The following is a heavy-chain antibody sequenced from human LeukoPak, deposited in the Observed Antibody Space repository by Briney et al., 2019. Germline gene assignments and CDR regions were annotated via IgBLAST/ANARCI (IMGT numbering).Heavy chain of an antibody. CDR1: GFTFSSYA. CDR3: ARVTYYYDSRSPPGY. CDR2: ISGSGGST. V-gene: IGHV3-23*01. Sequence: PGGSLRLSCAASGFTFSSYAMSWVRQAPGKGLEWVSAISGSGGSTHYADSVKGRFTISRDNSKNTLYLQMNSLRAEDTAVYYCARVTYYYDSRSPPGYWGQGTLVTVPS. J-gene: IGHJ4*02. D-gene: IGHD3-22*01.